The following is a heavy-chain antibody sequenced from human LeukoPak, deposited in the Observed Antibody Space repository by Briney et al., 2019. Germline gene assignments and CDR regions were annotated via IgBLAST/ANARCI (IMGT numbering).Heavy chain of an antibody. D-gene: IGHD1-26*01. CDR1: GFTFSNSA. CDR3: SGSYEFRGWFDP. CDR2: MSDGGSST. Sequence: GGSLRLSCAASGFTFSNSAMTWVRQAPGKGLEWVSSMSDGGSSTYYADSVKGRFTISRDNAKNSLYLQMNSLRAEDTAVYYCSGSYEFRGWFDPWGQGTLVTVSS. J-gene: IGHJ5*02. V-gene: IGHV3-23*01.